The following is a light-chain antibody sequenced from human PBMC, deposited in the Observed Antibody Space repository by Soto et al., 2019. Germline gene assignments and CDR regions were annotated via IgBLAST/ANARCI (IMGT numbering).Light chain of an antibody. CDR1: QTVWTTY. CDR3: HQYADSRT. Sequence: EIVLTQSPGTLSLYPGERATLSCRASQTVWTTYLAWFQLKPGQAPRLLIYGASRRATGIPDRFTGSGSGTDFTLTISRLEPEDFAVYYCHQYADSRTFGQGTRLEIK. J-gene: IGKJ5*01. CDR2: GAS. V-gene: IGKV3-20*01.